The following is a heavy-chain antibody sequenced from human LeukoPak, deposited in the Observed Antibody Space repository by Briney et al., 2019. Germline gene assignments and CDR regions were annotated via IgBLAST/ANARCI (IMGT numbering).Heavy chain of an antibody. Sequence: SETLSLTCTVSGGSISSYYWSWIRQPAGKGLEWIGRIYTSGSTNYNPSLKSRVSMSVDTSKDQFSLKLSSVTAADTAVYYCARMARDDLKTIFGVVTFNYFDYWGQGTLVTVSS. V-gene: IGHV4-4*07. CDR1: GGSISSYY. D-gene: IGHD3-3*01. CDR2: IYTSGST. CDR3: ARMARDDLKTIFGVVTFNYFDY. J-gene: IGHJ4*02.